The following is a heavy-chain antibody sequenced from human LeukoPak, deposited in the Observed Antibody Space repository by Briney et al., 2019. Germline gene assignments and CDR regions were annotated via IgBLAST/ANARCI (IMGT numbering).Heavy chain of an antibody. CDR2: IYHSGST. CDR3: ARHGYYGSGSYLLSWFDP. J-gene: IGHJ5*02. CDR1: GDSISSNNW. Sequence: PSETLSLTCAVSGDSISSNNWWSWVRQPPGKGLEWIGEIYHSGSTNYNASLKSRVTISVDTSKNQFSLKLSSVTAADTAVYYCARHGYYGSGSYLLSWFDPWGQGTLVTVSS. D-gene: IGHD3-10*01. V-gene: IGHV4-4*02.